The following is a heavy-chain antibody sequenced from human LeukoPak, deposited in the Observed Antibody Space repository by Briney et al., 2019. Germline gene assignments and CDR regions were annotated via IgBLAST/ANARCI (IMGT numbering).Heavy chain of an antibody. V-gene: IGHV3-48*03. CDR3: ATYIVGPTLDY. J-gene: IGHJ4*02. D-gene: IGHD1-26*01. Sequence: GGSLRLSCAVSGITFRSYEMNWVRQAPGKGLEWVSYISGSGGTIYYADSVKGRFTISRDNARNSFYLQLDNLRAEDTALYYCATYIVGPTLDYWGQGALVTVSS. CDR2: ISGSGGTI. CDR1: GITFRSYE.